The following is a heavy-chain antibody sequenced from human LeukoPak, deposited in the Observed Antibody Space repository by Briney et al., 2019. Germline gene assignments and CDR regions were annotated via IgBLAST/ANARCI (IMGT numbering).Heavy chain of an antibody. CDR3: ARDPVNHDTVMAWGRRQHSYYGMNV. Sequence: GGSLRLSCAASGFSFSSFGMHWVRQAPGKGLEWVAVISFDGSEKYYADSVKGRFTSSRDNSKNTLYLQMNSLRAEDTAVYYCARDPVNHDTVMAWGRRQHSYYGMNVWGQGTTVIVSS. V-gene: IGHV3-30*03. CDR2: ISFDGSEK. D-gene: IGHD5-18*01. CDR1: GFSFSSFG. J-gene: IGHJ6*02.